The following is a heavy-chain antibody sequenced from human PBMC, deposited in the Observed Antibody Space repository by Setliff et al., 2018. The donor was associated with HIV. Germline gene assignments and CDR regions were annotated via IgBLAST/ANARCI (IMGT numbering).Heavy chain of an antibody. CDR2: INHSGST. D-gene: IGHD5-12*01. V-gene: IGHV4-34*01. Sequence: SETLSLTCAVYGGSFSGYYWSWIRQPPGKGLEWIGEINHSGSTNYNPSLRSRVTILVDTSKNQFSLKLRAVTAADTAVYYCARGDGYRANDAYYDTGMDVWGQGITVTVSS. CDR3: ARGDGYRANDAYYDTGMDV. CDR1: GGSFSGYY. J-gene: IGHJ6*02.